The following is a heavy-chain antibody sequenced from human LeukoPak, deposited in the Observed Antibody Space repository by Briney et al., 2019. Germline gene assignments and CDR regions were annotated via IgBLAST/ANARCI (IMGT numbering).Heavy chain of an antibody. J-gene: IGHJ4*02. D-gene: IGHD1-26*01. CDR1: GYTFTGYY. Sequence: AASVKVSCKASGYTFTGYYMHWVRQAPGQGLEWMGWINPNSGGTNYAQKFQGRVTMTRDTSISTAYMELSRLRSDDTAVYYCAGDSGSYQASNSYWGQGTLVTVSS. CDR3: AGDSGSYQASNSY. CDR2: INPNSGGT. V-gene: IGHV1-2*02.